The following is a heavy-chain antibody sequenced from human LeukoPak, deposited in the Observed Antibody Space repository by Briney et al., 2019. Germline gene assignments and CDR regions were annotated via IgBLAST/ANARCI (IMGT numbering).Heavy chain of an antibody. CDR2: IKDDGSDR. Sequence: GGSLRLSCAASGLTFNNAWMSWVRQAPGKGLEWVATIKDDGSDRYYVDSVKGRFTISRDNAKDSLYLQVDSLRVEDTAVYYCANLGYSDGGQGTLVTVSS. D-gene: IGHD5-12*01. CDR3: ANLGYSD. V-gene: IGHV3-7*01. J-gene: IGHJ4*02. CDR1: GLTFNNAW.